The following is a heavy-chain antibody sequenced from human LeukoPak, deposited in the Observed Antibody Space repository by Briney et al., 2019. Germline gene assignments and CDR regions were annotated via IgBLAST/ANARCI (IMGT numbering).Heavy chain of an antibody. CDR2: ISYDGINK. CDR3: ARGGGELRLFDY. Sequence: GGSLRLSCAASGFTFSSYAMHWVRQAPGKGLEWVAVISYDGINKYYADSVKGRFTISRDNSKNTLYLQMNSLRAEDTAVYYCARGGGELRLFDYWGQGTLVTVSS. J-gene: IGHJ4*02. D-gene: IGHD1-26*01. CDR1: GFTFSSYA. V-gene: IGHV3-30-3*01.